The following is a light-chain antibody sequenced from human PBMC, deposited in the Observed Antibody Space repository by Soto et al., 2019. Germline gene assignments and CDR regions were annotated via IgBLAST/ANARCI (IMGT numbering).Light chain of an antibody. CDR1: QSDSSSY. V-gene: IGKV3-20*01. CDR2: GAS. CDR3: QQYGRSQT. J-gene: IGKJ1*01. Sequence: EIVLTQSPGTLSLSPGERATLSCRASQSDSSSYLAWYQQKPGQAPRFLIYGASTRATGIPDRFSGSGSGTDFTLTISRLEPEDFAVYYCQQYGRSQTFGQGTKVEIK.